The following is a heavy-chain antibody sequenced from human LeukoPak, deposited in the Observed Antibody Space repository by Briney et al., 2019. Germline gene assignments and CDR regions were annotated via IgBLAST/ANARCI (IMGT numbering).Heavy chain of an antibody. CDR1: GFTVASDY. D-gene: IGHD3-10*01. Sequence: GGSLSPASAASGFTVASDYTSWVRQAPGKGLEWVSVIYSSSITSYADSVKGRFTISRHNSKNTLYLQMNSLRADDTAVYYCARGRGAVKDAFAIWGRGTMVTVSS. J-gene: IGHJ3*02. V-gene: IGHV3-53*04. CDR2: IYSSSIT. CDR3: ARGRGAVKDAFAI.